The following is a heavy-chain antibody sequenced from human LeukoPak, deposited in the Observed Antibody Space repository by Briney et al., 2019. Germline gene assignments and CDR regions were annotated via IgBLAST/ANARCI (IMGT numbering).Heavy chain of an antibody. V-gene: IGHV4-59*01. D-gene: IGHD6-19*01. CDR1: GGSIDSNS. CDR2: IYYSGST. CDR3: ARVTYTNAWT. Sequence: SETLSLTCTVSGGSIDSNSWTWIRQPPGKGLEWIGYIYYSGSTNYNPSLKSRVTISVDTSKNQFSLKLSSVTAADTAVYYCARVTYTNAWTWGQGTLVTVSS. J-gene: IGHJ5*02.